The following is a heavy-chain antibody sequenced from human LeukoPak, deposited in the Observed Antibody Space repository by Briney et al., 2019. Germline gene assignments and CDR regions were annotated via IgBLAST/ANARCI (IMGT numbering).Heavy chain of an antibody. CDR3: SGDPGDY. CDR1: GFTFSDYW. Sequence: QPGGSLRLSCAASGFTFSDYWTSWVRQAPGKGLEWVANINQDGSETYYVDSVEGRFTISRDNAKNSLFLQMSSLRAEDTAVYFCSGDPGDYWGQGTLVTVSS. V-gene: IGHV3-7*04. J-gene: IGHJ4*02. D-gene: IGHD7-27*01. CDR2: INQDGSET.